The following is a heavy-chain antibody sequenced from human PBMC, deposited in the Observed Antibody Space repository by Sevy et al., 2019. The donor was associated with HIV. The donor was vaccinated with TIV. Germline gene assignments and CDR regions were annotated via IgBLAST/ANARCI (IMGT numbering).Heavy chain of an antibody. J-gene: IGHJ4*02. V-gene: IGHV1-24*01. CDR3: ATFPSGDYVSYYFDY. D-gene: IGHD4-17*01. CDR1: GYTLTELS. Sequence: ASVKVSCKVSGYTLTELSMHWVRQAPGKGLEWMGGFDPEDGETIYAQKFQGRVTMTEDTSTDTAYMELSSLRSEDTAVYYCATFPSGDYVSYYFDYWGQRTLVTVSS. CDR2: FDPEDGET.